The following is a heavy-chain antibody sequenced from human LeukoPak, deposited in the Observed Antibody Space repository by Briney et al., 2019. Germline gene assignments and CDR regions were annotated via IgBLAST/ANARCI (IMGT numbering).Heavy chain of an antibody. D-gene: IGHD6-13*01. CDR1: GFTFSCYG. CDR2: IRYDGSKK. V-gene: IGHV3-30*02. J-gene: IGHJ4*02. Sequence: PGGSLRLSCVASGFTFSCYGMHWVRQAPGKGLEWVTFIRYDGSKKYYADSVKGRFTISRDNSKNTLYLQMNSLRAEDTAVYYCAKDPDSSSWSAFDYWGQGTLVTVSS. CDR3: AKDPDSSSWSAFDY.